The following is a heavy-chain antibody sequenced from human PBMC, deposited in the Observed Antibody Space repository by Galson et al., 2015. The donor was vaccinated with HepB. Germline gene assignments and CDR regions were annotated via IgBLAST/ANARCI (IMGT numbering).Heavy chain of an antibody. Sequence: TLSLTCAVSGGSISRGGHSWSWIRQPPGKGLEWIGYIYDSGSTDYNPSLKSRVTISVDTSKNQFSLKLTSVTAADTAVYYCARETMIVEGGFLGAAFDIWGQGAMVTVSS. CDR2: IYDSGST. D-gene: IGHD3-22*01. V-gene: IGHV4-30-4*07. CDR1: GGSISRGGHS. CDR3: ARETMIVEGGFLGAAFDI. J-gene: IGHJ3*02.